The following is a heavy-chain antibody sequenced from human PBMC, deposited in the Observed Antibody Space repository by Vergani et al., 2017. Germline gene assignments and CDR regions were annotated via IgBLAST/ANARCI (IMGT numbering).Heavy chain of an antibody. J-gene: IGHJ6*03. CDR1: GGTFSSFA. CDR2: IIPIFGTA. CDR3: ERLVVPAARAPYYYYYMDV. V-gene: IGHV1-69*01. Sequence: QVQLVQSGAEVKKPGSSVKVSCKASGGTFSSFAISWVRQAPGQGLEWMGGIIPIFGTANYAQQFQGRVTITADESTSTAYMELSSLRSEDTAVYYCERLVVPAARAPYYYYYMDVWGKGTTVTV. D-gene: IGHD2-2*01.